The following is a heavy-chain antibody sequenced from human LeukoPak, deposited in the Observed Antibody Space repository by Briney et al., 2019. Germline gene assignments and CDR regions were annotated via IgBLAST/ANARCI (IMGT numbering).Heavy chain of an antibody. D-gene: IGHD1-26*01. CDR1: GFTFDDYA. Sequence: GGSLRLSCAASGFTFDDYAMHWVRQAPGKGLECVSGISWNSGSIGYADSVKGRFTISRDNAKNSLYLQMNSLRAEDTALYYCAKGKDGRGDWFDPWGQGTLVTVSS. J-gene: IGHJ5*02. CDR2: ISWNSGSI. V-gene: IGHV3-9*01. CDR3: AKGKDGRGDWFDP.